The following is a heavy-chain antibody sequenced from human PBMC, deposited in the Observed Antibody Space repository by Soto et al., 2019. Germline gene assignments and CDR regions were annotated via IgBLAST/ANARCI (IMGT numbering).Heavy chain of an antibody. Sequence: EVQLVESGGGLVQPGRSLRLSCAASGFTFDDYAIHWVRQPPGRGLEWVAGISWNGASIGYADSVTGRFTISSDNAKNSLHLQMNILRSEDTALYYSAHILLYGSGFDCWGQGTLVTVSS. V-gene: IGHV3-9*01. J-gene: IGHJ4*02. CDR1: GFTFDDYA. D-gene: IGHD3-10*01. CDR3: AHILLYGSGFDC. CDR2: ISWNGASI.